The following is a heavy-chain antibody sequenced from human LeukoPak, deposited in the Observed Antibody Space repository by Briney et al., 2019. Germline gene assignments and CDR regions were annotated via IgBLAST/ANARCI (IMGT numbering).Heavy chain of an antibody. CDR2: ISSSGSTI. D-gene: IGHD3-10*01. J-gene: IGHJ4*02. CDR1: GFTFSSYE. Sequence: GGSLRLSCAASGFTFSSYEMSWVRQAPGKGLEWVSYISSSGSTIYYADSVKGRFTISRDNAKNSLYLQMNSLRAEDTAVYYCARDEGWFGELYYWGQGTLVTVSS. V-gene: IGHV3-48*03. CDR3: ARDEGWFGELYY.